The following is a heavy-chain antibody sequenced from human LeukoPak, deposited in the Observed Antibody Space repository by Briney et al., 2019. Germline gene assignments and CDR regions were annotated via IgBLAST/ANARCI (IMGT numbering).Heavy chain of an antibody. V-gene: IGHV3-11*05. D-gene: IGHD2-2*01. Sequence: GGSLRLSCAASGFTFSDYYMSWIRQAPGKGLGWVSYISSSSSYTNYADSVKGRFTISRDNAKNSLYLQMNSLRAEDTAVYYCARVSCSSTSCHFDYWGQGTLVTVSS. J-gene: IGHJ4*02. CDR2: ISSSSSYT. CDR1: GFTFSDYY. CDR3: ARVSCSSTSCHFDY.